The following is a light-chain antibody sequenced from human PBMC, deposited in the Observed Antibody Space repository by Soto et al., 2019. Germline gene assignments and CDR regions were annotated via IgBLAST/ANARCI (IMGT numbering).Light chain of an antibody. Sequence: DIQLTQSPSFLSASVGDRVTITCQASQGLSSDLAWYQQKPGKAPKLLIYAASTLQSGVPSRFSGSGSGTEFTLTISSLQPEDFATYYCQQLNSYPITFGQGTRLEIK. CDR1: QGLSSD. CDR3: QQLNSYPIT. CDR2: AAS. J-gene: IGKJ5*01. V-gene: IGKV1-9*01.